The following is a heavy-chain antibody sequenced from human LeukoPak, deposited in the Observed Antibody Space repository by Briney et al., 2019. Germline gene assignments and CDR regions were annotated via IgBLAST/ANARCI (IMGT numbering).Heavy chain of an antibody. CDR2: ISTSSSTM. CDR1: GFTFSTYS. Sequence: GGSLRLSCAASGFTFSTYSMNWVRQAPGKGLEWVSYISTSSSTMYYADSVKGRFTISRDNSKNTLYLQMNSLRAEDTAIYYCAKNGDRGAYCTGGTCYPYFYYYMDVWGKGTTVTVSS. V-gene: IGHV3-48*01. J-gene: IGHJ6*03. CDR3: AKNGDRGAYCTGGTCYPYFYYYMDV. D-gene: IGHD2-15*01.